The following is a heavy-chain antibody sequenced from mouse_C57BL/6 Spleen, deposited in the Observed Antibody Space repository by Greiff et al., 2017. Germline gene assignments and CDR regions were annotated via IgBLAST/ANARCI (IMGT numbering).Heavy chain of an antibody. D-gene: IGHD4-1*02. J-gene: IGHJ2*01. V-gene: IGHV5-4*01. CDR3: ARDPQLGRPYYCDY. CDR1: GFTFSSYA. CDR2: ISDGGSYT. Sequence: EVQRVESGGGLVKPGGSLKLSCAASGFTFSSYAMSWVRQTPEKRLEWVATISDGGSYTYYPDNVKGRFTISRDNAKNNLYLQMSHLKSEDTAMYYCARDPQLGRPYYCDYWGQGTTLTVSS.